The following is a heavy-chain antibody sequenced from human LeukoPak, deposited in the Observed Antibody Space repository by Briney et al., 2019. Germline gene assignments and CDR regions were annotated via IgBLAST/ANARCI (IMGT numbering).Heavy chain of an antibody. CDR1: GFTFDDYA. Sequence: GGSLRLSCAASGFTFDDYAMHWVRHAPGKGLEWVSGISWNSGSIGYADSVKGRFTISRDNAKNSLYLQMNSLRAEDTALYYCAKEFRSGYYFPWFDPWGQGTLVTVSS. V-gene: IGHV3-9*01. D-gene: IGHD3-22*01. CDR2: ISWNSGSI. J-gene: IGHJ5*02. CDR3: AKEFRSGYYFPWFDP.